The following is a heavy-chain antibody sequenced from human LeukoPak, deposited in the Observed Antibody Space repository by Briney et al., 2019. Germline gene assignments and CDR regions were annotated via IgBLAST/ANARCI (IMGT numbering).Heavy chain of an antibody. D-gene: IGHD1-26*01. CDR3: ARELVGATANNWFDP. J-gene: IGHJ5*02. V-gene: IGHV1-46*01. CDR1: GYTFTSYY. Sequence: ASVKVSCKASGYTFTSYYMHWVRQAPGQGLEWMGIINPSGGSTSYAQKFQGRVTITADKSTSTAYMELSSLRSEDTAVYYCARELVGATANNWFDPWGQGTLVTVSS. CDR2: INPSGGST.